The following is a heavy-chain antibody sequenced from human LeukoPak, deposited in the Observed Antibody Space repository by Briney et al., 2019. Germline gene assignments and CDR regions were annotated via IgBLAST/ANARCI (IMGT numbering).Heavy chain of an antibody. D-gene: IGHD6-13*01. CDR2: IYYSGST. V-gene: IGHV4-59*01. Sequence: SETLSLTCTVSGGSISSYYWSWIRQPPGKGLEWIGYIYYSGSTNYNPSLKSRVTISVDTSKNQFSLKLSSVTAADTAVYYCARDPIAAAGGDYWGQGTLVTVSS. CDR3: ARDPIAAAGGDY. J-gene: IGHJ4*02. CDR1: GGSISSYY.